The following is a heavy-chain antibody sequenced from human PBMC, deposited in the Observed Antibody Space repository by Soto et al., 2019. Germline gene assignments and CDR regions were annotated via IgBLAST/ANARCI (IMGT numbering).Heavy chain of an antibody. CDR2: IIPIFGTA. Sequence: ASVKVSCKASGGTFSSYAISWVRQAPGQGLEWMGGIIPIFGTANYAQKFRGRVTITADKSTSTAYMELSSLRSEDTAVYYCVLGGIYDSSGYSVDYWGQGTLVTVSS. V-gene: IGHV1-69*06. CDR3: VLGGIYDSSGYSVDY. D-gene: IGHD3-22*01. CDR1: GGTFSSYA. J-gene: IGHJ4*02.